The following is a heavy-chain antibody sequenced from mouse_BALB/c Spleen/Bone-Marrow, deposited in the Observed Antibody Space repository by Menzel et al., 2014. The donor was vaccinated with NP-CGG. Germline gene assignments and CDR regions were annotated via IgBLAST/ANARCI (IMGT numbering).Heavy chain of an antibody. D-gene: IGHD1-1*01. V-gene: IGHV14-3*02. CDR1: GSNIKDTY. J-gene: IGHJ2*01. CDR2: IDPANGNT. Sequence: VQLQQSGAELVKPGASVKLSCTASGSNIKDTYMHWVKQRPEQGLEWIGRIDPANGNTKYDPKFQDKATITADTSSNTAYLQLSSLTSEDTAVYYCANYYYGYYFDYWGQGTTLTVSS. CDR3: ANYYYGYYFDY.